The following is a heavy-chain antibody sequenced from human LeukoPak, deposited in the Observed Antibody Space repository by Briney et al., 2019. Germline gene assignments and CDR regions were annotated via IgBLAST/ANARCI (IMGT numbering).Heavy chain of an antibody. CDR3: AKDRYYYDSSGYYPAYNWFDP. Sequence: PGGSLRLSCAASGFTFSSYGMSWVRQAPGKGLEWVSAISGSGGSTYYADSVKGRFTISRDNSKNTLYLQMNSLRAEDTAVYYCAKDRYYYDSSGYYPAYNWFDPWGQGTLVTVSS. CDR1: GFTFSSYG. D-gene: IGHD3-22*01. V-gene: IGHV3-23*01. J-gene: IGHJ5*02. CDR2: ISGSGGST.